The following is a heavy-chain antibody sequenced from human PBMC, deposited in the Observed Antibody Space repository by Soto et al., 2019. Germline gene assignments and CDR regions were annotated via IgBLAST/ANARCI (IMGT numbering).Heavy chain of an antibody. D-gene: IGHD6-13*01. Sequence: SVKVSCKASGGTFSSYAISWVRQAPGQGLEWMGGTIPIFGTANYAQKFQGRVTITADKSTSTAYMELSSLRSEDTAVYYCASAVKYSSSWYEYYYYGMDVWGQGTTVTVSS. CDR3: ASAVKYSSSWYEYYYYGMDV. V-gene: IGHV1-69*06. J-gene: IGHJ6*02. CDR1: GGTFSSYA. CDR2: TIPIFGTA.